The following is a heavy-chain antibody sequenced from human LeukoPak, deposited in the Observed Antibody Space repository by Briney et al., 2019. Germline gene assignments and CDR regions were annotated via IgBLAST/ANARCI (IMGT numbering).Heavy chain of an antibody. V-gene: IGHV3-23*01. D-gene: IGHD3-22*01. Sequence: GGSLRLSCAASGFTFSSSAMNWVRRAPGKGLEWVSSISGSGGTTYYADSVKGRFTISRDNSKNSLYLQMNSLRAEDTALYYCAKDFSSGYYYFDYWGQGTLVTVSS. J-gene: IGHJ4*02. CDR2: ISGSGGTT. CDR1: GFTFSSSA. CDR3: AKDFSSGYYYFDY.